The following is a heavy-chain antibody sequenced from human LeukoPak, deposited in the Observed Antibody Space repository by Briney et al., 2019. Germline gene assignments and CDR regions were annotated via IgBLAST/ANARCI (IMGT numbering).Heavy chain of an antibody. Sequence: SETLSLTCTVSGGSISSGSYYWSWIRQPAGKGLEWIGYIYSSGSTNYNASLKSRVTISVDTSKNQFSLKLISVTAADTAMYYCARDRRGARWLSSFDAFDIWGQGTMVTVSS. D-gene: IGHD3-22*01. V-gene: IGHV4-61*10. CDR1: GGSISSGSYY. CDR3: ARDRRGARWLSSFDAFDI. CDR2: IYSSGST. J-gene: IGHJ3*02.